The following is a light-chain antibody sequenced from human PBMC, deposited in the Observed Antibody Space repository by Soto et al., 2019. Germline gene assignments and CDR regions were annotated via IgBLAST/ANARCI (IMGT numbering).Light chain of an antibody. Sequence: DIQMTQSPSSLSASVGDRVTITCRASQSISRYLNWYQQKPRKAPKLLIYAASSLQSGVPSRFSGSGSGTDFTLTISSLRPEDFATYYCQQSYNTLTFGPGTKVEI. CDR2: AAS. J-gene: IGKJ3*01. CDR3: QQSYNTLT. CDR1: QSISRY. V-gene: IGKV1-39*01.